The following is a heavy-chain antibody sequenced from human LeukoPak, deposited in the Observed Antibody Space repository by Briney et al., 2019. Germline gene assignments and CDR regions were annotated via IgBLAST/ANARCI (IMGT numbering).Heavy chain of an antibody. D-gene: IGHD6-13*01. CDR2: IYYSGST. Sequence: PSETLSLTCTVSGGSISGFYWSWIRQPPGKGLEWIGYIYYSGSTNYNPSLKSRVTISVDTSKNQFSLKLSSVTAADTAVYYCARTPRIAGSWYWDYWGQGTLVTVSS. CDR1: GGSISGFY. V-gene: IGHV4-59*01. CDR3: ARTPRIAGSWYWDY. J-gene: IGHJ4*02.